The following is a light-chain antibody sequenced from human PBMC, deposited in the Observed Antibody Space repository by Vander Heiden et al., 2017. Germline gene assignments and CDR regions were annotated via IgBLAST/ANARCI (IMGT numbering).Light chain of an antibody. CDR1: SSNIGTNT. CDR3: AAWDDSLNGYV. Sequence: QSVLTQPPSASGTPGQRVTISCSGSSSNIGTNTVNWYHQLPGTAPKLLIYGNNQRPSGVPDRFSGSKSGTSASLAISGLQSEDEADYYCAAWDDSLNGYVFGPGTKVTVL. V-gene: IGLV1-44*01. CDR2: GNN. J-gene: IGLJ1*01.